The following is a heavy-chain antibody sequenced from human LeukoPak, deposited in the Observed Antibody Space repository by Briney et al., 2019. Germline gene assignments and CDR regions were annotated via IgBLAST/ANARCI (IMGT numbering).Heavy chain of an antibody. V-gene: IGHV3-23*01. Sequence: PGGSLRLSCAASGFPFSSYAMSWVRQAPGKGLEWVSLIKASGGDTYFADSVKGRFTISRDNTKNTLYLQAESLRAEDTAVYYCAKSRRSNTYDSPFDSWGQGTLVTVSS. CDR1: GFPFSSYA. J-gene: IGHJ4*02. CDR2: IKASGGDT. CDR3: AKSRRSNTYDSPFDS. D-gene: IGHD5-12*01.